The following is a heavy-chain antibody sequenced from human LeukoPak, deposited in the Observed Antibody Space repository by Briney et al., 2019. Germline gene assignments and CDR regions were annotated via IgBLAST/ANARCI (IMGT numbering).Heavy chain of an antibody. J-gene: IGHJ4*02. CDR3: ARDGRRSGGWYYFDY. D-gene: IGHD6-19*01. CDR2: IYSGGST. CDR1: GFTVSNNY. Sequence: GGSLGLSCAASGFTVSNNYMSWVRQAPGKGLEWVSVIYSGGSTYYADSVKGRFTISRNNSKNTLYLQMNSLRAEDTAVYHCARDGRRSGGWYYFDYWGQGTLVTVSS. V-gene: IGHV3-53*01.